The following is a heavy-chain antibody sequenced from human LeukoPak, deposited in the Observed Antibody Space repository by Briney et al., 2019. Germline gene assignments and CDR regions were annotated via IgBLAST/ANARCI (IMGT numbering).Heavy chain of an antibody. Sequence: GGSLRLSCAASGFTFSSYAMNWVRQAPGKGLEWVSAISGSGGSTYYADSVKGRFTISRDNSKNTLYLQMNSLRAEDTAVYYCAKDLPGYYYDSSGYYDASDIWGQGTMVTVSS. CDR3: AKDLPGYYYDSSGYYDASDI. J-gene: IGHJ3*02. D-gene: IGHD3-22*01. V-gene: IGHV3-23*01. CDR1: GFTFSSYA. CDR2: ISGSGGST.